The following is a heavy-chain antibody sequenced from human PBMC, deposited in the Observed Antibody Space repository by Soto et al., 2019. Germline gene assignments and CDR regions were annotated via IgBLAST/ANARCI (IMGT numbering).Heavy chain of an antibody. J-gene: IGHJ4*02. CDR3: ARIVVGAPAWYYFDY. V-gene: IGHV1-18*01. CDR2: ISAYNGNT. D-gene: IGHD1-26*01. Sequence: QVQLVQSGAEVKKPGASVKVSCKASGYTFTSYGISWVRQAPGQGLEWMGWISAYNGNTNYAQKLQGRVTMTTDTSXXTAYMELRSLRSDDTAVYYCARIVVGAPAWYYFDYWGQGTLVTVSS. CDR1: GYTFTSYG.